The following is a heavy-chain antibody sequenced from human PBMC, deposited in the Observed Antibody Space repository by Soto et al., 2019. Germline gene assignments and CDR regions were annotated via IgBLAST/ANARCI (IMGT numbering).Heavy chain of an antibody. J-gene: IGHJ6*02. CDR3: ARGGYSDNAWEKLSYYGLDV. CDR2: ISGYNDYT. CDR1: GYTFIRYG. V-gene: IGHV1-18*01. D-gene: IGHD3-22*01. Sequence: QVQLVQSAAEMKKPGASVKVSCKASGYTFIRYGITWVRQAPGQGLEWMGWISGYNDYTNYAQKLPGRVTMTADTSTRTVYMEMRSLTSDDTGVYYCARGGYSDNAWEKLSYYGLDVWGQGTTVTVSS.